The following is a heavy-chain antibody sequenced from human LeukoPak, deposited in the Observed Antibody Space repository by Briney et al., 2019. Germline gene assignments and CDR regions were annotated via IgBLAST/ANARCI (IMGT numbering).Heavy chain of an antibody. CDR1: GFTFSSYS. CDR2: ISSSSSYI. CDR3: ARGLNDYGDYGLSSQSHAFDI. D-gene: IGHD4-17*01. J-gene: IGHJ3*02. Sequence: GGSLRLSCAASGFTFSSYSMNWVRQAPGKGLEWVSSISSSSSYIYYADSVKGRFTISRDNAKNSLYLQMNSLRAEGTAVYYCARGLNDYGDYGLSSQSHAFDIWGQGTMVTVSS. V-gene: IGHV3-21*04.